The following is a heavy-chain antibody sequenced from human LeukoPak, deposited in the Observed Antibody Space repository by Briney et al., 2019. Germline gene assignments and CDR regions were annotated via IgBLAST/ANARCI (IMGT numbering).Heavy chain of an antibody. V-gene: IGHV4-59*08. CDR2: IYYSGST. CDR3: ARQGLQSNFDY. J-gene: IGHJ4*02. CDR1: GGSISSYY. Sequence: SETLSLTCTVSGGSISSYYWSRIRQPPGKGLEWIGYIYYSGSTNYNPSLKSRVTISVDTSKNQFSLKLSSVTAADTAVYYCARQGLQSNFDYWGQGTLVTVSS. D-gene: IGHD4-11*01.